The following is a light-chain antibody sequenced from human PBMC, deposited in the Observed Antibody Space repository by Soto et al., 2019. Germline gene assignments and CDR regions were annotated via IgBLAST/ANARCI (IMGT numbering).Light chain of an antibody. CDR1: QSVSSY. V-gene: IGKV3-11*01. CDR3: QQRSNWPLT. CDR2: DAS. J-gene: IGKJ4*01. Sequence: EIVLTQSPATLSLSPGERATLSCRASQSVSSYLAWYQQKPGQAPRPLIYDASNRATGIPARFSGSGSGTDFTLTISRLEPEDFAVYYCQQRSNWPLTFGGGTKVEIK.